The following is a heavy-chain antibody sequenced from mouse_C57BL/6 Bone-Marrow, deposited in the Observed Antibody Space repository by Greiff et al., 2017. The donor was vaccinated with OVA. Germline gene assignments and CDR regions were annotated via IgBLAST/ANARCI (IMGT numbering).Heavy chain of an antibody. CDR1: GFTFSSYT. Sequence: EVKLQESGGGLVKPGGSLKLSCAASGFTFSSYTMSWVRQTPEKRLEWVATISGGGGNTYYPDSVKGRFTISRDNAKNTLYLQMSSLRSEDTALYYCARTYSNYAPMDYWGQGTSVTVSS. CDR2: ISGGGGNT. J-gene: IGHJ4*01. CDR3: ARTYSNYAPMDY. D-gene: IGHD2-5*01. V-gene: IGHV5-9*01.